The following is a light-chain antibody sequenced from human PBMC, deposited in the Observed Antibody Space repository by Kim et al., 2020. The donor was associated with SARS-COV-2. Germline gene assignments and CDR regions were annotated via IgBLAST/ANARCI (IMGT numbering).Light chain of an antibody. CDR2: AAS. CDR1: QDISNW. V-gene: IGKV1-12*01. Sequence: DIQMTQSPSSVTASVGDRVTITCRASQDISNWLAWYQQKPGKAPNLLIYAASDLQSGVPSRFSGGGSGTYFTLTISSLQPEDLAIYFCQQSYSLPPTFGPGTKLEI. J-gene: IGKJ2*01. CDR3: QQSYSLPPT.